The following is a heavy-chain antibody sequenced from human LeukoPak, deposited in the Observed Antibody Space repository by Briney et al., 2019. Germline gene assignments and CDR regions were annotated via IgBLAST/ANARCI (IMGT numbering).Heavy chain of an antibody. J-gene: IGHJ4*02. CDR2: IKGKTDGGTT. V-gene: IGHV3-15*01. CDR1: GSTFSNAW. D-gene: IGHD1-26*01. Sequence: PGGSLRLSCAASGSTFSNAWMSWVRQGQGKGREWGGRIKGKTDGGTTDYAAGVKGKFTIARDEAKKTLKRKMNSLKTDDTAVYYCTTLSLIGATTLDYWGQGTLVTVSS. CDR3: TTLSLIGATTLDY.